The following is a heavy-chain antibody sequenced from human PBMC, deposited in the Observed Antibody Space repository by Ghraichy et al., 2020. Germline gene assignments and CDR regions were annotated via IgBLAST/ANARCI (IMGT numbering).Heavy chain of an antibody. CDR3: ARDKGGNGWFDP. J-gene: IGHJ5*02. D-gene: IGHD1-14*01. CDR1: GYTFTNYF. CDR2: INPSAGST. V-gene: IGHV1-46*01. Sequence: ASVKVSCKASGYTFTNYFIHWVRQAPGQGLEWMGIINPSAGSTGYAHNFQGRVTMTRDTSASTVYMELTSLRSEDTAAYYCARDKGGNGWFDPWGQGTLVTVSS.